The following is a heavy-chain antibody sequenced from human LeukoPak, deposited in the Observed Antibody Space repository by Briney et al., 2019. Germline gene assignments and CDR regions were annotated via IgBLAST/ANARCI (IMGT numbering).Heavy chain of an antibody. CDR2: ISGSGGST. D-gene: IGHD3-10*01. CDR1: GFTFSSYA. CDR3: AKNKWFGEFGPNFDY. Sequence: PGGSLRLSCAASGFTFSSYAMSWVRQAPGKGLEWVSAISGSGGSTYYADSVKGRFTISRDNSKNTLYLQMNSLRAEDTAVYYCAKNKWFGEFGPNFDYWGQGTLVTVSS. J-gene: IGHJ4*02. V-gene: IGHV3-23*01.